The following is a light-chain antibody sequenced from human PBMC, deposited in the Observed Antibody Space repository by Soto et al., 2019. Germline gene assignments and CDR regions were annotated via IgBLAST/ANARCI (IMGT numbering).Light chain of an antibody. CDR2: LNSDGSH. J-gene: IGLJ2*01. CDR1: SGHSSYA. V-gene: IGLV4-69*01. Sequence: QPVLTQSPSASASLGASVKLTCTLSSGHSSYAIAWHQQQPEKGPRYLMKLNSDGSHSKGDGIPDRFSGSSSGAERYLAISLLQSEEEADYYCQTWGTGIPVFGGGTKLTVL. CDR3: QTWGTGIPV.